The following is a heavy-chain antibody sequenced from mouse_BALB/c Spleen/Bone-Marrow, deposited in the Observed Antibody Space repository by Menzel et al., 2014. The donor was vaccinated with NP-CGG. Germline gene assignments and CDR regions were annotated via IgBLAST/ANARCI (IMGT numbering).Heavy chain of an antibody. CDR2: INPSTGYT. V-gene: IGHV1-7*01. J-gene: IGHJ3*01. CDR1: GYNFTSYW. D-gene: IGHD2-1*01. Sequence: QVQLKDSGAELAKPGASVKMSCKASGYNFTSYWMHWVKQRPGQGLEWIGYINPSTGYTEYNQKFKDKATLTADTPSSTAYMKLSSLTSEDAAFYYCARSPCNYVYWSQGTLVTVSA. CDR3: ARSPCNYVY.